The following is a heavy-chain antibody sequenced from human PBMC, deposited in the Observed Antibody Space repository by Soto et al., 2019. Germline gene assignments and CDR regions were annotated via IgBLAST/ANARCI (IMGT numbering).Heavy chain of an antibody. J-gene: IGHJ5*02. D-gene: IGHD3-9*01. CDR3: VRNDWSRFDP. Sequence: QVQLQESGPGLVNPSGTLSLTCAVSGGSITSNWWSWVRQPPNKGLEWIGETHHSGRFNYNPSLSTRVTISIAKSKTPLAIQLSPVTAADTAVYYCVRNDWSRFDPWGQGILVTVSS. V-gene: IGHV4-4*02. CDR2: THHSGRF. CDR1: GGSITSNW.